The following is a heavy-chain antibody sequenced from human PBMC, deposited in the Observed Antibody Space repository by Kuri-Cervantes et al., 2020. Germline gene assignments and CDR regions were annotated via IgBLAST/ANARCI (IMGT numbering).Heavy chain of an antibody. D-gene: IGHD3-10*01. CDR3: ARELMVRGVIGSPDY. Sequence: GESLKISCAASGFTFSSYGMHWVRQAPGKGLEWVTFIRYDGSNKYYADSVKGRFTISRDNSRNTLYLQMNSLSAEDTAVYYCARELMVRGVIGSPDYWGQGTLVTVSS. V-gene: IGHV3-30*02. CDR2: IRYDGSNK. CDR1: GFTFSSYG. J-gene: IGHJ4*02.